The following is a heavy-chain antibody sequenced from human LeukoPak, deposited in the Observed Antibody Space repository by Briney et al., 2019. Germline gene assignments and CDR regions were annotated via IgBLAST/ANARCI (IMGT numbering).Heavy chain of an antibody. CDR3: ARRAGSGSYYKT. CDR2: IIPIFGTA. Sequence: ASVKVSCKASGGTFSSYAISWVRQAPGQGLEWMGGIIPIFGTANYAQKFQGRVTITADESTSTAYMELSSLRSEDTAVYHCARRAGSGSYYKTWGQGTLVTVSS. V-gene: IGHV1-69*13. J-gene: IGHJ4*02. CDR1: GGTFSSYA. D-gene: IGHD3-10*01.